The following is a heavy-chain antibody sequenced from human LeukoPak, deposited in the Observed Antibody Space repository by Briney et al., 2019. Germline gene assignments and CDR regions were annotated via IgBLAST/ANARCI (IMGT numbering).Heavy chain of an antibody. CDR3: ARVSRDYYDSSGYYKLLDY. CDR2: INPSGGST. CDR1: GYSFVDYG. Sequence: ASVKVSCKASGYSFVDYGIYWVRQAPGQGLEWMGIINPSGGSTSYAQKFQGRVTMTRDTSTSTVYMELSSLRSEDTAVYYCARVSRDYYDSSGYYKLLDYWGQGTLVTVSS. V-gene: IGHV1-46*01. J-gene: IGHJ4*02. D-gene: IGHD3-22*01.